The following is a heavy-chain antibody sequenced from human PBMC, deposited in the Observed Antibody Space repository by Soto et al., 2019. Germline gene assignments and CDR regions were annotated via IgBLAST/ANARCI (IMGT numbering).Heavy chain of an antibody. J-gene: IGHJ3*02. D-gene: IGHD2-2*01. Sequence: SETLSLTCTVSGGSISSYYWSWIRQPPGKGLEWIGYIYYSGSTNYNPSLKSRVTISVDTSKNQFSLKLSSVTAADTAVYYFARGRGEGFITQLLNAFDIWGQGTMVTVSS. CDR2: IYYSGST. CDR3: ARGRGEGFITQLLNAFDI. V-gene: IGHV4-59*01. CDR1: GGSISSYY.